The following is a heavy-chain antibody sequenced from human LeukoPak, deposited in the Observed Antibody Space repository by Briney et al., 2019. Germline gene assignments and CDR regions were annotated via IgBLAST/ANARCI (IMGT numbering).Heavy chain of an antibody. CDR1: GGTFNTYA. CDR2: IIPIFGAA. D-gene: IGHD2-15*01. V-gene: IGHV1-69*13. Sequence: ASDTVSCKASGGTFNTYAVNWVRQAPGQGFEWMGGIIPIFGAANYALKFQGRLTITADESTSTDYMELSSLTTEDAAIYYCARDGGTRGFSSTWFSSFVFDFWGEGTLV. CDR3: ARDGGTRGFSSTWFSSFVFDF. J-gene: IGHJ4*02.